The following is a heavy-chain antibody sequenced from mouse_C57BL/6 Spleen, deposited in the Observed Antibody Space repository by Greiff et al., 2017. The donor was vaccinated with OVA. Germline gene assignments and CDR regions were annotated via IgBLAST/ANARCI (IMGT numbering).Heavy chain of an antibody. CDR3: ARSNYGWYFDV. Sequence: VQLKESGPVLVKPGASVKMSCKASGYTFTDYYMNWVKQSHGKSLEWIGVINPYNGGTSYNQKFKGKATLTVDKSSSTAYMELNSLTSEDSAVYYCARSNYGWYFDVWGTGTTVTVSS. CDR2: INPYNGGT. CDR1: GYTFTDYY. D-gene: IGHD1-1*01. V-gene: IGHV1-19*01. J-gene: IGHJ1*03.